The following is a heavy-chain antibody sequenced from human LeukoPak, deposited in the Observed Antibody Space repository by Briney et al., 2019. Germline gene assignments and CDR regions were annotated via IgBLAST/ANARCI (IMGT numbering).Heavy chain of an antibody. D-gene: IGHD6-13*01. J-gene: IGHJ6*02. CDR2: IGYLHNSGST. Sequence: SETLSLTCTASGVSLSRYDWRWIRQPPGKGLDWIGWIGYLHNSGSTGYSPSLRSRLSISIDTSKNQISLMLNSVTAADTAVYFCARRLTSSSWFYGMDVWGQGTTVTVSS. CDR3: ARRLTSSSWFYGMDV. CDR1: GVSLSRYD. V-gene: IGHV4-4*09.